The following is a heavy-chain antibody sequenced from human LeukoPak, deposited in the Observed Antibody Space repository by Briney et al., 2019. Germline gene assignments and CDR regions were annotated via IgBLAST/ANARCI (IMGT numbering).Heavy chain of an antibody. J-gene: IGHJ5*02. Sequence: SETLSLTCTVSGGSVSSGNHYWSWIRQPPGRGLEWIGYIYYTGDTTYNPSLKSRVTISIDTSKNQFSLKVTSVTATDTAIYYCARGKTWFAPWGQGTLATISS. CDR1: GGSVSSGNHY. V-gene: IGHV4-61*01. CDR2: IYYTGDT. D-gene: IGHD4-23*01. CDR3: ARGKTWFAP.